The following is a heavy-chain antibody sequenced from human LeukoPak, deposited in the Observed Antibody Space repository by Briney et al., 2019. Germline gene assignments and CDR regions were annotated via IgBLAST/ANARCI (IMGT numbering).Heavy chain of an antibody. D-gene: IGHD2-2*01. CDR3: AKADVTCSRTSCNGIDY. V-gene: IGHV3-9*01. Sequence: PPGGSLRLSCAASGFTFDDYAMHWVRQAPGKGLEWVSGISWNSGSIGYGDSVKGRFTISRDNAKNSLYLQMNSLRAEDTALYYCAKADVTCSRTSCNGIDYWGQGTLVIVSS. J-gene: IGHJ4*02. CDR1: GFTFDDYA. CDR2: ISWNSGSI.